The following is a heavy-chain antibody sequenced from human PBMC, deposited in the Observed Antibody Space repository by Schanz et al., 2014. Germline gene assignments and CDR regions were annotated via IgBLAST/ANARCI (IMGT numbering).Heavy chain of an antibody. CDR1: GASISGSSDY. CDR2: IYYTGTT. V-gene: IGHV4-39*01. Sequence: QLQLQESGPGLVKPSETLSLTCTVSGASISGSSDYWGWIRQSPGKGLEWIGNIYYTGTTYYNPSPRGRVPIPVDTSKNRVSLKRPSGTAADTAVFYCARRDNYLSAFDIWGQGTMVTVSS. D-gene: IGHD4-4*01. CDR3: ARRDNYLSAFDI. J-gene: IGHJ3*02.